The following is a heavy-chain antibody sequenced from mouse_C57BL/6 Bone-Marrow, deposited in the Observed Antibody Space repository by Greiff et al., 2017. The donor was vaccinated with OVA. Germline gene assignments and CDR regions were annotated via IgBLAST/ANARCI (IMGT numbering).Heavy chain of an antibody. Sequence: VQLKESGPELVKPGASVKISCKASGYSFTSYYIHWVKQRPGQGLEWIGWIYPGSGNTKYNEKFKGKATLTADKSSSTAYMQLSSLTSEDSAVSYCARNRAGDDGYYDYFDYWGQGTTLTVSS. CDR3: ARNRAGDDGYYDYFDY. D-gene: IGHD2-3*01. CDR2: IYPGSGNT. J-gene: IGHJ2*01. CDR1: GYSFTSYY. V-gene: IGHV1-66*01.